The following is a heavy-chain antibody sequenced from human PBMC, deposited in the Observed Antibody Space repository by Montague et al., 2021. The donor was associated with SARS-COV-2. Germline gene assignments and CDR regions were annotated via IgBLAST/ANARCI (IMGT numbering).Heavy chain of an antibody. Sequence: SETLSLTCTVSGGSISSYYWSWIRQPPGKGLEWIGYIYYSGSTNYNPSLKSRGTISVDTSKNRFSLKLSSVTAADTAVYYCARVSDFWSGYYTAVGAFDIWGQGTMVTVSS. CDR3: ARVSDFWSGYYTAVGAFDI. CDR2: IYYSGST. J-gene: IGHJ3*02. D-gene: IGHD3-3*01. V-gene: IGHV4-59*01. CDR1: GGSISSYY.